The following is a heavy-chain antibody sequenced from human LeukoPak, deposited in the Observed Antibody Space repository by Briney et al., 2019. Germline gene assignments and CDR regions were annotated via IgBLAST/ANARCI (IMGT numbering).Heavy chain of an antibody. D-gene: IGHD2-2*01. Sequence: SETLSLTCAVYGGSFSGYYWSWIRQPPGKGLEWIGEINHSGSTNYNPSLKSRVTISVDTSKNQFSLKLSSVTAADTAVYYCARLDYCSSTSCYYYYGMDVWGQGPTVTVSS. J-gene: IGHJ6*02. V-gene: IGHV4-34*01. CDR1: GGSFSGYY. CDR2: INHSGST. CDR3: ARLDYCSSTSCYYYYGMDV.